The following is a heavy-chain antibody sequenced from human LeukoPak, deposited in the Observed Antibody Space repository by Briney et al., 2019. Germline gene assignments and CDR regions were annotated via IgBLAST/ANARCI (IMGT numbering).Heavy chain of an antibody. V-gene: IGHV1-18*01. CDR3: RAAAAAFDI. CDR2: ISAYNGNT. Sequence: GASVKGSCKASGYTFTSYGISWVRQAPGQGLEWMGWISAYNGNTNYAQKLQGRVTMTTDTSTSTAYMELRGLRSDDTAVYYCRAAAAAFDIWGQGTMVTVSS. CDR1: GYTFTSYG. J-gene: IGHJ3*02. D-gene: IGHD6-13*01.